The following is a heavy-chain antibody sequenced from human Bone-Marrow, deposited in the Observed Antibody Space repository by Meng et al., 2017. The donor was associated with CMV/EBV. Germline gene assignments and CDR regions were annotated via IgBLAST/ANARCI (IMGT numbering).Heavy chain of an antibody. J-gene: IGHJ4*02. Sequence: GSLRLSCTVSGGSISSYYWGWIRQPPGKGLEWIGSIYYSGSTYYNPSLKSRVTISVDTSKNQFSLKLSSVTAADTAVYYCARGAMVTRYWGQGTLVTVSS. D-gene: IGHD5-18*01. CDR1: GGSISSYY. CDR3: ARGAMVTRY. V-gene: IGHV4-39*01. CDR2: IYYSGST.